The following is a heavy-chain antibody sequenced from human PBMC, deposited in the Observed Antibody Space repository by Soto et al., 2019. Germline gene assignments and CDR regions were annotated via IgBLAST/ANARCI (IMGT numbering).Heavy chain of an antibody. D-gene: IGHD2-2*01. J-gene: IGHJ6*02. V-gene: IGHV3-23*01. CDR3: PARSRSRDRRYRTENGSDL. CDR2: ISGYGDKT. CDR1: PFTRTNFA. Sequence: GGSLRLSCVAPPFTRTNFAMSWVRQAPAQGLEWVSGISGYGDKTSSADFVKGRFTISRDNSKNTLFLQMSSLRDEDTAVYYCPARSRSRDRRYRTENGSDLWCQGTKGTVSS.